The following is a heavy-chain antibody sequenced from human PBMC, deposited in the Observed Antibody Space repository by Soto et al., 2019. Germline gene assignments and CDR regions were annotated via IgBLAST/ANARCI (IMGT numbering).Heavy chain of an antibody. CDR1: GFTFSSYA. J-gene: IGHJ6*02. D-gene: IGHD6-13*01. V-gene: IGHV3-30-3*01. CDR2: ISYDGSNK. Sequence: QVQLVESGGGVVQPGRSLRLSCAASGFTFSSYAMHWVRQAPGKGLEWVAVISYDGSNKYYADSVKGRFTISRDNSKNTLYLQMNSLRAEDTAVYYCARSLGQQLEWGHYYYYYGMDVWGQGTTVTVSS. CDR3: ARSLGQQLEWGHYYYYYGMDV.